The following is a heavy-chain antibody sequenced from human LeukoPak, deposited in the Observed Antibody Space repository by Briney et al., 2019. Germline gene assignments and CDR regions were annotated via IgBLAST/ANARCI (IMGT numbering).Heavy chain of an antibody. CDR3: ARSRNWFDP. V-gene: IGHV3-11*01. CDR2: ISSSGNTI. Sequence: LSLTCTVSGGSVSSYYWSWIRQAPGKGLEWVSYISSSGNTIYYADSVKGRFTISRDNAKNSLYLQMNSLRAEDTAVYYCARSRNWFDPWGQGTLVTVSS. J-gene: IGHJ5*02. CDR1: GGSVSSYY.